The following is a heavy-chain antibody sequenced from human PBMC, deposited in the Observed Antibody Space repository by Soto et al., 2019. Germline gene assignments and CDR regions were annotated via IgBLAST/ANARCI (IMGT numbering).Heavy chain of an antibody. CDR1: GYTFINYA. CDR3: ARGGAGYYFDY. V-gene: IGHV1-3*05. CDR2: INAGNGDT. D-gene: IGHD2-15*01. J-gene: IGHJ4*02. Sequence: QVQLVQSGAEEKKPGASVMVSCKASGYTFINYAIHWVRQAPGQRLEWMGWINAGNGDTKYSQKFQGRVTITRDTSANTAYMELSGLRSEGTAVYYCARGGAGYYFDYWGQGTLVTVSS.